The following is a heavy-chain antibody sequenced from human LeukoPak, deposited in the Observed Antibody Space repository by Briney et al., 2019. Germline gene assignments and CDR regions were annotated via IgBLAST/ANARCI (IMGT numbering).Heavy chain of an antibody. D-gene: IGHD3-10*01. CDR2: IYPGESDT. CDR3: ARRYYGSGSYYHWFDH. V-gene: IGHV5-51*01. CDR1: GYRFTSDW. J-gene: IGHJ5*02. Sequence: GESLEISFKASGYRFTSDWIGWVRPMPGKGLEWVGMIYPGESDTRYSPSFQGQVTISADNSITTAYLQWSSRKASDTAMYYCARRYYGSGSYYHWFDHWGQGTLVTVSS.